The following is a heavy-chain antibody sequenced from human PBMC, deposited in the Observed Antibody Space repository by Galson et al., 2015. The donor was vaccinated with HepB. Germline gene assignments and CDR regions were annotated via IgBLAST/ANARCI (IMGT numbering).Heavy chain of an antibody. J-gene: IGHJ4*02. V-gene: IGHV3-21*01. Sequence: SLRLSCAASGFSFSVYTMSWVRQAPGKGLEWVSSISGASGYIYYADSLKGRFIVSRDNAKNSLYLQLNGLRVDDTAVYYCARDPGGKLLIFSHFDYWGQGALVTVSS. CDR3: ARDPGGKLLIFSHFDY. CDR2: ISGASGYI. CDR1: GFSFSVYT. D-gene: IGHD2-21*02.